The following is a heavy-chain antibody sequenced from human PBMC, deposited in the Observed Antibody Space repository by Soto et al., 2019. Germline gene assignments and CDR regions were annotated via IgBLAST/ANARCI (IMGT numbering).Heavy chain of an antibody. J-gene: IGHJ4*02. Sequence: PGESLKISCKGSGSSLSTSWIAWARQMPGKGLEWVGVIFFGDSDTRYGPSFQGQVTLSVDKSITTAYLQWNSLKTSDTAIYYCARHYHGFDYWGQGTQVTVSS. CDR2: IFFGDSDT. CDR1: GSSLSTSW. CDR3: ARHYHGFDY. D-gene: IGHD3-16*02. V-gene: IGHV5-51*01.